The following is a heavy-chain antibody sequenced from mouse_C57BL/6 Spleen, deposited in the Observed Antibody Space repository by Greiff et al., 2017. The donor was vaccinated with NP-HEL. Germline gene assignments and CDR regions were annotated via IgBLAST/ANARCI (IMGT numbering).Heavy chain of an antibody. CDR3: ARSVYYDYDAFDY. D-gene: IGHD2-4*01. CDR1: GYTFTSYW. CDR2: INPSNGGT. Sequence: VQLQQPGTELVKPGASVKLSCKASGYTFTSYWMHWVKQRPGQGLEWIGNINPSNGGTNYNEKFKSKATLTVDKSSSTAYMQLSSLTSEDSAVYYCARSVYYDYDAFDYWGQGTTLTVSS. V-gene: IGHV1-53*01. J-gene: IGHJ2*01.